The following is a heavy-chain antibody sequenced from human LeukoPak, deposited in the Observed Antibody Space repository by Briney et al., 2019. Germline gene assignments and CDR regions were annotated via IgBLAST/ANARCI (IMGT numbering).Heavy chain of an antibody. CDR1: GGSISSYY. CDR3: ARSGRLAGAFDI. J-gene: IGHJ3*02. D-gene: IGHD3-22*01. CDR2: IYTSGST. V-gene: IGHV4-4*07. Sequence: SETLSLTCTVSGGSISSYYWSWIRQPAGKGLEWIGRIYTSGSTNYNPSLKSRVTISVDTSKNQFSLKLSSVTAADTAVYYCARSGRLAGAFDIWGQGTMVTVSS.